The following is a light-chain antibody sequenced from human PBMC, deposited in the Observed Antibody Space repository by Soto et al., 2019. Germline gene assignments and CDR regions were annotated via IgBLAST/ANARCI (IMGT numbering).Light chain of an antibody. CDR3: SSYTSSTTLV. J-gene: IGLJ1*01. V-gene: IGLV2-14*03. CDR1: RGDNGGYNY. Sequence: LTQHASVSASPGQSITISCTGTRGDNGGYNYVSWYQQHPGKAPKLMIYDVYHRPSGVSNRFSASKSGNTASLTISGLQAEDEADYYCSSYTSSTTLVFGTGTKVTVL. CDR2: DVY.